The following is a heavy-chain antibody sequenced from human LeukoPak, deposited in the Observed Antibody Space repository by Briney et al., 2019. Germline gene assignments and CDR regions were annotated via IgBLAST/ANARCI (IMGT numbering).Heavy chain of an antibody. J-gene: IGHJ4*02. CDR1: GGSFSGYY. Sequence: SETLSLTCAVYGGSFSGYYWSWIRQPPGKGLEWIGEINHSGSTNYNPSLKSRVTISVDTSKNQFSLKLSSVTAADTAVYYCARLGGEQWLVQRGAYWGQGTLVTVSS. D-gene: IGHD6-19*01. CDR2: INHSGST. CDR3: ARLGGEQWLVQRGAY. V-gene: IGHV4-34*01.